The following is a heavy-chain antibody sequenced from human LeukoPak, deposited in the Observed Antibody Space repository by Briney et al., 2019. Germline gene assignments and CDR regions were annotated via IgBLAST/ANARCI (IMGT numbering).Heavy chain of an antibody. CDR2: MYYSGST. D-gene: IGHD2-15*01. J-gene: IGHJ4*02. CDR1: GGSVSSGDYY. Sequence: PSETLSLTCTVSGGSVSSGDYYWSWIRQPPGKGLEWIAYMYYSGSTYYNPSLKSRVTMSADTSKNQLSLKLSSVTAADTAVYYCARQTSGGTTNYFDYWGQGTLVTVSS. V-gene: IGHV4-30-4*01. CDR3: ARQTSGGTTNYFDY.